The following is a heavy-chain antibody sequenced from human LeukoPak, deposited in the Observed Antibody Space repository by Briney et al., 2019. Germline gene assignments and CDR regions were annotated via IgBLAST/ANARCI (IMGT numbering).Heavy chain of an antibody. CDR1: GGSISSYY. CDR3: ARDLLDYYDSSGPHSNWFDP. J-gene: IGHJ5*02. Sequence: SETLSLTCTVSGGSISSYYWSWIRQPPGKGLEWIGYIYYSGSTNYNPSLKSRVTIAVDTSKNQFSLKLSSVTAADTAVYYCARDLLDYYDSSGPHSNWFDPWGQGTLVTVSS. V-gene: IGHV4-59*01. CDR2: IYYSGST. D-gene: IGHD3-22*01.